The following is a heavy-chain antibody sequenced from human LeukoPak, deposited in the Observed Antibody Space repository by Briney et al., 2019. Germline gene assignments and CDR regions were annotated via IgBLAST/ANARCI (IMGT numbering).Heavy chain of an antibody. CDR3: ARTDSSAIGGFDY. D-gene: IGHD3-22*01. V-gene: IGHV4-4*02. Sequence: SGTLSLTCAVSGGSISSSNWWSWVRQPPGKGLEWIGYIYYSGSTNYNPSLKSRVTISVDTSKNQFSLKLSSVTAADTDVYYCARTDSSAIGGFDYWGQGTLVTVSS. CDR1: GGSISSSNW. CDR2: IYYSGST. J-gene: IGHJ4*02.